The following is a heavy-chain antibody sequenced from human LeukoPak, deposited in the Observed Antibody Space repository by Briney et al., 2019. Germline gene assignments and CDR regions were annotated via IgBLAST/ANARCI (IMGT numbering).Heavy chain of an antibody. J-gene: IGHJ4*02. V-gene: IGHV1-69*13. CDR3: AREGGDYYDSSGYYRGLLDY. CDR1: GGTFSSYA. CDR2: IITIFGTA. Sequence: SVKVSCKASGGTFSSYAISWVRQAPGQGLEWMGGIITIFGTAKYAQKFQGRVAITADESTSTAYMELSSLRSEDTAVYYCAREGGDYYDSSGYYRGLLDYWGQGTLVTVSS. D-gene: IGHD3-22*01.